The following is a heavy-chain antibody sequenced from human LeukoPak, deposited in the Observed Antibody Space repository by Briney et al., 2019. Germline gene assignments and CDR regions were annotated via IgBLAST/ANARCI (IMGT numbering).Heavy chain of an antibody. CDR1: GFTFSSYN. Sequence: GGSLRLSCAASGFTFSSYNMNWVRQAPGKGLEWISYISTSGGTIHYADSVKARFTISRDNAKSSLYLQMNSLRAEDTALYYCARDFDPGLAAAGPYFDYWGQGTLVTVSS. V-gene: IGHV3-48*01. J-gene: IGHJ4*02. CDR2: ISTSGGTI. D-gene: IGHD6-13*01. CDR3: ARDFDPGLAAAGPYFDY.